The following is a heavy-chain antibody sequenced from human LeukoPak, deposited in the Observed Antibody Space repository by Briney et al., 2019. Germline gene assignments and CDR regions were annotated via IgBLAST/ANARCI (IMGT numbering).Heavy chain of an antibody. J-gene: IGHJ5*02. Sequence: SETLSLTCAVSGGSISSSNWWSWVRQPPGKGLEWIGEIYHSGSTNYNPSLKSRVTISVDTSENQFSLKLSSVTAADTAVYYCASAGGDDFWSGSGAQNWFDPWGQGTLVTVSS. D-gene: IGHD3-3*01. CDR2: IYHSGST. CDR1: GGSISSSNW. CDR3: ASAGGDDFWSGSGAQNWFDP. V-gene: IGHV4-4*02.